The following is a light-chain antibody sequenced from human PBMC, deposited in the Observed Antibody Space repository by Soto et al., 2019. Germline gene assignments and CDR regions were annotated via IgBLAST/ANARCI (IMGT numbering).Light chain of an antibody. CDR1: SSNSGAGYD. CDR3: LSYVSSPSGSRV. V-gene: IGLV1-40*01. J-gene: IGLJ2*01. CDR2: GNN. Sequence: QSVLTQPPSVSGAPGQRVNISCTGSSSNSGAGYDVHWYQQLPGTAPKLLIYGNNNRPSGVPDRFSGSKSGTSASLAITGLQAEDEADYYCLSYVSSPSGSRVFGGGTKLTVL.